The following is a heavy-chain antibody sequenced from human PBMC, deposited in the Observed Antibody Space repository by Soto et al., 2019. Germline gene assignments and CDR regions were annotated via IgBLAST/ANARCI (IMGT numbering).Heavy chain of an antibody. J-gene: IGHJ6*02. CDR1: GFTVSSNY. V-gene: IGHV3-53*04. Sequence: GGSLRLSCAASGFTVSSNYMSWVRQAPGKGLEWVSVIYSGGSTYYADSVKGRFTISRHNSKNTLYLQMNSLRAEDTAVYYFARGRVGVAEYYYYYGMDVWGQGTTVTVSS. D-gene: IGHD1-26*01. CDR3: ARGRVGVAEYYYYYGMDV. CDR2: IYSGGST.